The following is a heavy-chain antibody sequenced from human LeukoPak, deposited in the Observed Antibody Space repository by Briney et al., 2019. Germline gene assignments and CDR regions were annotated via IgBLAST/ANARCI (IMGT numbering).Heavy chain of an antibody. CDR2: INPSGGST. CDR3: AREGGRNSYLDY. V-gene: IGHV1-46*01. J-gene: IGHJ4*02. Sequence: ASVKVSCKASGYTFTGYYMHWVRQAPGQGLQWMGVINPSGGSTGYAQEFQGRVTMTRDTSTSTVYMELSSLISEDTAVYYCAREGGRNSYLDYWGQGTQVIVSS. D-gene: IGHD1-26*01. CDR1: GYTFTGYY.